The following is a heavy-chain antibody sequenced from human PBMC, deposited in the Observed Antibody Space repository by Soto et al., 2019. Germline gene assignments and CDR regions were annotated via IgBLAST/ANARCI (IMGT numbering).Heavy chain of an antibody. CDR2: ISYEGIYK. V-gene: IGHV3-30-3*01. J-gene: IGHJ6*02. CDR1: GFTFSSYA. Sequence: QVQLAESGGGVVQPGRSLRLSCVVSGFTFSSYAMHWVRLARGKGLDWVALISYEGIYKYYADSVKGRFTISRDNSKSTLYLHMNSLRIEDTTLYSCARPLRAFSMVDDFYHYGMDVWGQANTVTVSS. CDR3: ARPLRAFSMVDDFYHYGMDV. D-gene: IGHD3-10*01.